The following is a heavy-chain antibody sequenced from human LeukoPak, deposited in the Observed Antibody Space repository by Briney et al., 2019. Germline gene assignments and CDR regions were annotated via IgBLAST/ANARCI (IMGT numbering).Heavy chain of an antibody. D-gene: IGHD3-10*01. CDR1: GYTFSRYW. CDR2: INEDGSST. V-gene: IGHV3-74*01. J-gene: IGHJ4*02. Sequence: GGSLRLSCAASGYTFSRYWMHWVRQGPGKGLVWVSRINEDGSSTSYAESVRGRFTISRDNAKNTLYLQMNSLRAEDAAVYYCTTDTFGARDSWGQGTLVTVTS. CDR3: TTDTFGARDS.